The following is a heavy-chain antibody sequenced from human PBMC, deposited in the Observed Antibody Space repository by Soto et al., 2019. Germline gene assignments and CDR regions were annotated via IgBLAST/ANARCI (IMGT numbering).Heavy chain of an antibody. V-gene: IGHV1-2*04. CDR3: ARASTIRFLEWLLPHDAFDI. Sequence: GASVKVSCKASGYTFTGYYMHWVRQAPGQGLEWMGWINPNSGGTNYAQKFQGWVTMTRDTSISTAYMELSRLRSDDTAVYYCARASTIRFLEWLLPHDAFDIGGQGKWSRSPQ. D-gene: IGHD3-3*01. CDR1: GYTFTGYY. CDR2: INPNSGGT. J-gene: IGHJ3*02.